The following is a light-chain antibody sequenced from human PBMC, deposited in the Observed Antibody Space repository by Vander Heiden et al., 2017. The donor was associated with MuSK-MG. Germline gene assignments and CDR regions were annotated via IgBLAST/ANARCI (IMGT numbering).Light chain of an antibody. CDR2: AVS. Sequence: QSALTQPRSVSGSPGQSVTISCTGTSSDVGGYNYVSWYQQHPGKALKLMVYAVSERPSGVPDRFSGSKSGNTASLTISGLQAEDEADYFCCSYAGNSVVFGGGTKLTVL. V-gene: IGLV2-11*01. CDR1: SSDVGGYNY. CDR3: CSYAGNSVV. J-gene: IGLJ2*01.